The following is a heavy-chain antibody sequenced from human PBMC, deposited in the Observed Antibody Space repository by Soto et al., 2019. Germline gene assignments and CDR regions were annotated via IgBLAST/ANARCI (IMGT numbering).Heavy chain of an antibody. V-gene: IGHV3-21*01. CDR3: ARDQPGYSYGYGLGY. CDR1: GFTFSSYG. CDR2: ISSGSSNE. Sequence: GGSLRLSCAVSGFTFSSYGMHWVRQAPGKGLEWVAPISSGSSNEYYADSVKGRFTISRDNAKNSLYLQMNSLRAEDTAVYYCARDQPGYSYGYGLGYWGQGTLVTVSS. D-gene: IGHD5-18*01. J-gene: IGHJ4*02.